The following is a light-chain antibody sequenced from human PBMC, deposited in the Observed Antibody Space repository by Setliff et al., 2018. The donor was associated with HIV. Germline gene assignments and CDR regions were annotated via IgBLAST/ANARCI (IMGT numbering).Light chain of an antibody. CDR1: SSDVGGYNY. CDR2: DVT. V-gene: IGLV2-11*01. J-gene: IGLJ1*01. CDR3: CSYASSGSLV. Sequence: QSVLTQPRSVSGSPGQSVTISCTGTSSDVGGYNYVSWYQQHPGKAPKLMIFDVTKRPSGVPDRFSGSKSGNTASLTISGLRTEDEAEYYCCSYASSGSLVFGAGTKVTVL.